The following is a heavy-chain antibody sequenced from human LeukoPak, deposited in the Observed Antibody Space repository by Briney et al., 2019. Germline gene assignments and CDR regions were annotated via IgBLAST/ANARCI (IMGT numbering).Heavy chain of an antibody. CDR1: GYTFTSYG. V-gene: IGHV1-69*04. CDR3: ARKGGNDAFDI. J-gene: IGHJ3*02. CDR2: IIPILGIA. Sequence: SVKVSCKASGYTFTSYGISWVRQAPGQGLEWMGRIIPILGIANYAQKFQGRVTITADKSTSTAYMELSSLRSEDTAVYYCARKGGNDAFDIWGQGTMVTVSS. D-gene: IGHD4-23*01.